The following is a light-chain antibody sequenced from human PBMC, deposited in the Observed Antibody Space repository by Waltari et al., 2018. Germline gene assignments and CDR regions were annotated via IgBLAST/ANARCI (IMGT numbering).Light chain of an antibody. J-gene: IGLJ3*02. V-gene: IGLV2-23*01. CDR3: CSYVGGSTWV. CDR2: EDN. Sequence: QSALTPPSSVSGSPGQSITISCPGISRAVGRHNLVSWYQHHPGKAPKLIIYEDNKRPSGVSNRFSGSKSGTTASLTVSELQTDDEADYYCCSYVGGSTWVFGGGTKLTVL. CDR1: SRAVGRHNL.